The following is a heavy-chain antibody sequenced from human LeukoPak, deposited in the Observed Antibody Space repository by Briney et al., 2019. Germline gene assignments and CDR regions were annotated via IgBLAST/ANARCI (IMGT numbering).Heavy chain of an antibody. J-gene: IGHJ4*02. CDR3: ASLYYYDYYFDY. CDR2: IYHSGST. CDR1: GGSISSGGYS. V-gene: IGHV4-30-2*01. D-gene: IGHD3-22*01. Sequence: SETLSLTCAASGGSISSGGYSWSWIRQPPGKGLEWIGYIYHSGSTYYNPSLKSRVTISVDRSKNQFPLKLSSVTAADTAVYYCASLYYYDYYFDYWGQGTLVTVSS.